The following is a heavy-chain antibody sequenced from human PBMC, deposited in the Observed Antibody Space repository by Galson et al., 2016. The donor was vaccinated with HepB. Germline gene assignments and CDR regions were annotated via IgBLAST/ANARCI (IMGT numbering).Heavy chain of an antibody. CDR1: GFTFSSFD. CDR2: ISGRGGDSA. D-gene: IGHD3-22*01. Sequence: SLRLSCAASGFTFSSFDMSWVRQAPGTGLEWVSGISGRGGDSAYYADSVKGRFTISRDNSKNTLYVQMNSLRAEDTAVYFCASGRDYFDSSRHWGQRTLVTVSS. V-gene: IGHV3-23*01. J-gene: IGHJ4*02. CDR3: ASGRDYFDSSRH.